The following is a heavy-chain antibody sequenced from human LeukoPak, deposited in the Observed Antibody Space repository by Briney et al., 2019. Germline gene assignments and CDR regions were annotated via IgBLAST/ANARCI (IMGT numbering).Heavy chain of an antibody. V-gene: IGHV3-48*03. CDR1: GFTFSSYE. J-gene: IGHJ4*02. CDR2: ISSSGSTI. CDR3: ARSIAVAGSPSDY. D-gene: IGHD6-19*01. Sequence: GGSLRLSCAACGFTFSSYEMSWARQAPGKGLEWVSYISSSGSTIYYADSVKGTFTISRDNAKNSLYLQMNSLRAEDTAVYYCARSIAVAGSPSDYWGQGTLVTVSS.